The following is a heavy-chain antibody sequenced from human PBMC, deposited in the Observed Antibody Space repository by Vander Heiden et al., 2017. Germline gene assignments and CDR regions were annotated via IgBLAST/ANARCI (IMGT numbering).Heavy chain of an antibody. CDR1: GSTFNSYG. J-gene: IGHJ5*02. D-gene: IGHD1-26*01. Sequence: QVQLVQSGVEVKKPGASVKVSCKASGSTFNSYGIGWVRQAPGQGLEWVGWISTYSGNTIYAQKFQGRVSMTRDTSTSIVYMELRSLRSDDTAVYYCARDRIGTLAYFDPWGQGTLVTVSS. CDR2: ISTYSGNT. V-gene: IGHV1-18*01. CDR3: ARDRIGTLAYFDP.